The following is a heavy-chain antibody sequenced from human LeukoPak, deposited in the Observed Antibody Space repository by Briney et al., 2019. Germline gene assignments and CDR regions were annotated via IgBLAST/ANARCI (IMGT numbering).Heavy chain of an antibody. CDR1: GGSISSYY. Sequence: SETLSLTCTVSGGSISSYYWSWIRQPPGKGLEWIGYIYYSGSTNYNPSLKSRVTISVDTSKNQFSLKLSSVTAADTAVYYCARAQPAGFWSGYTLLDWLDPWGQGTLVTVSS. CDR2: IYYSGST. V-gene: IGHV4-59*01. J-gene: IGHJ5*02. D-gene: IGHD3-3*01. CDR3: ARAQPAGFWSGYTLLDWLDP.